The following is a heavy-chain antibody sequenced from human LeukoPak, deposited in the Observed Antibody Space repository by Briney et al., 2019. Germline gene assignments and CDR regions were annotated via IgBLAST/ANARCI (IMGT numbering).Heavy chain of an antibody. D-gene: IGHD3-9*01. J-gene: IGHJ6*02. CDR3: ARGHYDILTGYMPPYGMDV. Sequence: ASVKVSCKASGYTFTGYYMHWVRQAPGQGLEWMGWINPNSGGTNYAQKFQGWVTMTRDTSISTAYMELSSLRSEDTAVYYCARGHYDILTGYMPPYGMDVWGQGTTVTVSS. CDR1: GYTFTGYY. V-gene: IGHV1-2*04. CDR2: INPNSGGT.